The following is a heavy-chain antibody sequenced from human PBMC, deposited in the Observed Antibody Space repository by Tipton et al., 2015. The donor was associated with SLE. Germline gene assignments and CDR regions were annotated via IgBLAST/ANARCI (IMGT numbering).Heavy chain of an antibody. J-gene: IGHJ4*02. D-gene: IGHD1-26*01. CDR2: ISSSSSTI. CDR3: AKDREGATGY. CDR1: GFTFSSYS. V-gene: IGHV3-48*01. Sequence: SLRLSCAASGFTFSSYSMNWVRQAPGKGLEWVSYISSSSSTIYYSDSVKGRFTISRDNSKNTLYLRMNSLRAEDTAVYYCAKDREGATGYWGQGTLIIVSS.